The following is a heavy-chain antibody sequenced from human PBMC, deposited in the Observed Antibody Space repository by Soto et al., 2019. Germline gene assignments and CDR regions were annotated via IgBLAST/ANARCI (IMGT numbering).Heavy chain of an antibody. J-gene: IGHJ6*02. Sequence: PGESLKISCKGAGYSFTSYWISWVRQMPGKGLEWMGRIDPSDSYTNYSPSFQGHVTISADKSISTAYLQWSSLKASDTAMYYCARSAGDYEAVYYGMDVWGQGTTVTVSS. D-gene: IGHD4-17*01. CDR1: GYSFTSYW. CDR2: IDPSDSYT. V-gene: IGHV5-10-1*01. CDR3: ARSAGDYEAVYYGMDV.